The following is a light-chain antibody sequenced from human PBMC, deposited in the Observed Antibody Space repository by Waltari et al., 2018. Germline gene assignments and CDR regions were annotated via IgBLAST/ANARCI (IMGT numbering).Light chain of an antibody. Sequence: QSALTQPASVSGSPGQSITISCTGTSSDVGXXXXXXWGQQHPGKAPKRMIFDVNNRPSGVSNRFAGSKSGNTASLTISGLQAEDEADYYCSAYISSSTLELFGGGTRLTVL. CDR3: SAYISSSTLEL. J-gene: IGLJ2*01. CDR2: DVN. V-gene: IGLV2-14*03. CDR1: SSDVGXXXX.